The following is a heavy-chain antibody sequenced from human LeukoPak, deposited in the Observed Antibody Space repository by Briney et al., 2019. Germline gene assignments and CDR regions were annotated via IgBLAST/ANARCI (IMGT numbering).Heavy chain of an antibody. Sequence: SVKVSCKASGGTFSSYAMSWVRQAPGQGLEWMGGIIPIFGTANYAQKFQGRVTITADESTSTAYMELSSLRSEDTAVYYCARDRTGSGCMDVWGKGTTVTVSS. V-gene: IGHV1-69*13. D-gene: IGHD3-10*01. CDR2: IIPIFGTA. J-gene: IGHJ6*04. CDR1: GGTFSSYA. CDR3: ARDRTGSGCMDV.